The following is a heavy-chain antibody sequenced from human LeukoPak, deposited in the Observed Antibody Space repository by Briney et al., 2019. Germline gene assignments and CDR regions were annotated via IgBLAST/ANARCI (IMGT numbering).Heavy chain of an antibody. Sequence: SETLSLTCTVSGGSISSYYWSWIRQPAGKGLEWIGRIYTSGSTNYNPSLKSRATMSVDTSKNQFSLKLSSVTAADTAVYYCARSWRFGDLSALEKYNWFDPWGQGTLVTVSS. V-gene: IGHV4-4*07. CDR2: IYTSGST. D-gene: IGHD3-10*01. J-gene: IGHJ5*02. CDR1: GGSISSYY. CDR3: ARSWRFGDLSALEKYNWFDP.